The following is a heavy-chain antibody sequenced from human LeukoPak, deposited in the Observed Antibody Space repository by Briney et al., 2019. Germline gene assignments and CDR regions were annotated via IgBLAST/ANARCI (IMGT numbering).Heavy chain of an antibody. CDR1: GGSISSSSYY. V-gene: IGHV4-39*07. J-gene: IGHJ5*02. Sequence: KSSETLSLTCTVSGGSISSSSYYWGWIRQPPGKGLEWIGSIYYSGSTYYNPSLKSRVTISVDTSKNQFSLKLSSVTAADTAVYYCARSGDNGDYVWVDPWGQGTLVTVSS. CDR2: IYYSGST. CDR3: ARSGDNGDYVWVDP. D-gene: IGHD4-17*01.